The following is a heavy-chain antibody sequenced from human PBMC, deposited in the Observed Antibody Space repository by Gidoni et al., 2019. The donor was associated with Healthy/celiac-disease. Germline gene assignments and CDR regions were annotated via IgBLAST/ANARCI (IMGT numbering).Heavy chain of an antibody. CDR2: IWYDGSNK. D-gene: IGHD4-17*01. V-gene: IGHV3-33*01. CDR3: ARAPTTVKSFYYGMDV. Sequence: QVQLVESGGGVVQPGRSLRLSCAESGFTFSSYGLHWVRQAPGKGLEWGAVIWYDGSNKYYADSVKGRFTISRDNSKNTLYLQMNSLRAEDTAVYYCARAPTTVKSFYYGMDVWGQGTTVTVSS. J-gene: IGHJ6*02. CDR1: GFTFSSYG.